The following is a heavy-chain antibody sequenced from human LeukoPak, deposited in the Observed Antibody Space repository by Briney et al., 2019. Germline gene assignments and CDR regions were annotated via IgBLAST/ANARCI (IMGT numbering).Heavy chain of an antibody. CDR3: ARHPSRELGFDP. J-gene: IGHJ5*02. D-gene: IGHD1-7*01. CDR2: IYPGDSDT. CDR1: EYSFTRYW. Sequence: GESLKISCKGSEYSFTRYWIVWVRQMPGKGLDWMGIIYPGDSDTRYSPSFQGQVTISADKSISTAYLQWSSLKASDTAMYYCARHPSRELGFDPWGQGTLVTVSS. V-gene: IGHV5-51*01.